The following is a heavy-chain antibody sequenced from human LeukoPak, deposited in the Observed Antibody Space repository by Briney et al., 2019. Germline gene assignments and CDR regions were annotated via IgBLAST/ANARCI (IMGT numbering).Heavy chain of an antibody. CDR1: GFTVSSNY. CDR2: IYSGGST. CDR3: ARDRDTAAFDY. D-gene: IGHD5-18*01. J-gene: IGHJ4*02. V-gene: IGHV3-66*01. Sequence: GGSLRLSCAASGFTVSSNYMSWVRQAPGKGLEWVSVIYSGGSTYYADSVKGRFTISRDNSKNTLYLQMNSLRAEDTAVYYCARDRDTAAFDYWGQGTLVTVSS.